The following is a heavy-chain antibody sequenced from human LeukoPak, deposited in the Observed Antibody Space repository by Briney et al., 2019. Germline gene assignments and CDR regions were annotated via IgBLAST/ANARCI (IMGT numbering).Heavy chain of an antibody. D-gene: IGHD3-16*01. V-gene: IGHV3-74*01. Sequence: GGSLRLSCAASVFSFSAYWMHLVRQAPGKGLEWVSRINEDATTITYADSVKCRFIISRDNSKKSLYLQMNNLRAQDTAVYYCVRDLILVWTPGDDFDFWGQGTLVIVSS. CDR3: VRDLILVWTPGDDFDF. J-gene: IGHJ4*02. CDR1: VFSFSAYW. CDR2: INEDATTI.